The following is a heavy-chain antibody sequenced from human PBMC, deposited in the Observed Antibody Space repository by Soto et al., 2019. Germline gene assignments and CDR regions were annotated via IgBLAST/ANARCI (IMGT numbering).Heavy chain of an antibody. J-gene: IGHJ4*02. D-gene: IGHD2-2*01. CDR3: ARRGSTRVIDY. Sequence: GGSLRLSCAASGFTLSSYGMHWVRQAPGKGLEWVAVIWYDGSNKYYADSVKGRLTISRDNSKNTLYLQMNSLRAEDTAVYYCARRGSTRVIDYWGQGTLVTVSS. CDR2: IWYDGSNK. V-gene: IGHV3-33*01. CDR1: GFTLSSYG.